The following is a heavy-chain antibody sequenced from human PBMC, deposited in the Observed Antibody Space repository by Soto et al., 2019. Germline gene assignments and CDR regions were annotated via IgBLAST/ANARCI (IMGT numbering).Heavy chain of an antibody. J-gene: IGHJ3*01. CDR3: ARLLAEGASFREDAFDL. Sequence: QIQLVQSGGDVKTPGASVKVSCTTSRYTFTSHGIAWVRQAPGQGHEWMGWISTFNGKTEYAQKFQGRVTMTADTITSTVHMELRSLRSDDTAVYYCARLLAEGASFREDAFDLWGPGTKVTVSS. V-gene: IGHV1-18*01. D-gene: IGHD3-9*01. CDR1: RYTFTSHG. CDR2: ISTFNGKT.